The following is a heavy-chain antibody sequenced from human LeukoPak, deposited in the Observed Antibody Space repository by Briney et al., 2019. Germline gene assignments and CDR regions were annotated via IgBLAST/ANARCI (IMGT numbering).Heavy chain of an antibody. V-gene: IGHV3-23*01. CDR1: GFTFSSYA. CDR2: ISGSGGST. Sequence: GGSLRLSCAASGFTFSSYAMHWVRQAPGKGLEWVSAISGSGGSTYYADSVKGRFTISRDNSKNTLYLQMNSLRAEDTAVYYCAKGCSSTSYYALDIWGQGTMVTVSS. D-gene: IGHD2-2*01. J-gene: IGHJ3*02. CDR3: AKGCSSTSYYALDI.